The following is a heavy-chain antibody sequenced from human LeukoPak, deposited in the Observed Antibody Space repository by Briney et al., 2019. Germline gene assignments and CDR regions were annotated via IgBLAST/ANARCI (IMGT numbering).Heavy chain of an antibody. CDR2: ISSSSSYI. CDR3: ARVPGYYDSSGYYGDGMDV. J-gene: IGHJ6*02. Sequence: GGSLRLSCAVSGFTFSPYSMNWVRQAPGKGLEWVSSISSSSSYIYYADSVKGRFTISRDNAKNSLYLQMNSLRAEDTAVYYCARVPGYYDSSGYYGDGMDVWGQGTTVTVSS. CDR1: GFTFSPYS. D-gene: IGHD3-22*01. V-gene: IGHV3-21*01.